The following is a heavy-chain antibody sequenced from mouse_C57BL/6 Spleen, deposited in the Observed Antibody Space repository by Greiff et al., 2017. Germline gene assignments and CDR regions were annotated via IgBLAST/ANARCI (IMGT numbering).Heavy chain of an antibody. V-gene: IGHV1-61*01. CDR3: ASYDYDGLFAY. CDR2: IYPSDSET. Sequence: VQLQQPGAELVRPGSSVKLSCTASGYTFTSYWMDWVKQRPGQGLEWIGNIYPSDSETHYNQKFTDKATLTVDKSSSTSYMQLSSLTSEDSAVYYCASYDYDGLFAYWGQGTLVTVSA. J-gene: IGHJ3*01. D-gene: IGHD2-4*01. CDR1: GYTFTSYW.